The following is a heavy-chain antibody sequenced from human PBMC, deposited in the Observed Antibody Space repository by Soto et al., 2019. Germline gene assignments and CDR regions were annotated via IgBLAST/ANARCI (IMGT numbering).Heavy chain of an antibody. V-gene: IGHV1-46*01. D-gene: IGHD2-21*01. CDR2: VNPSGGTT. CDR3: AREVLIDLNYFDY. J-gene: IGHJ4*02. Sequence: GASVKVSCKASGYTFTNYHRQWVRQAPEDGLEWMGRVNPSGGTTIYAQKFHGRVTMTRDTSTSTVYMELSSLRSEDTAVYYCAREVLIDLNYFDYWGQGALVTVSS. CDR1: GYTFTNYH.